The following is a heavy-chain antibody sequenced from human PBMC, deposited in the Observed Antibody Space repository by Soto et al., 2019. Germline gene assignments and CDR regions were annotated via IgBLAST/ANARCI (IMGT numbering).Heavy chain of an antibody. CDR2: ISYDGSNK. CDR1: GFTFSSYG. J-gene: IGHJ4*02. CDR3: AKSGGSAMATAADY. Sequence: QVQLVESGGGVVQPGRSLRLSCAASGFTFSSYGMHWVRQAPGKGLEWVAVISYDGSNKYYADSVKGRFTISRDNSKNTLYLQMNSLRAEDTAVYYCAKSGGSAMATAADYWGQGTLVTVSS. D-gene: IGHD5-18*01. V-gene: IGHV3-30*18.